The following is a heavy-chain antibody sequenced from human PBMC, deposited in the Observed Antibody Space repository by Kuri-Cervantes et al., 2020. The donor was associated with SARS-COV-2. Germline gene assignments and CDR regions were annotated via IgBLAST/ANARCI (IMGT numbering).Heavy chain of an antibody. V-gene: IGHV1-2*04. Sequence: ASVKVSCKASGYTFTDYYMHWVRQAPGQGLEWMGWINPNSGGTNYAQKFQGWVTMTRDTSISTVYMELNSLRAEDTAVYYCALYGDYYYWGQGTLVTVSS. J-gene: IGHJ4*02. CDR1: GYTFTDYY. CDR3: ALYGDYYY. CDR2: INPNSGGT. D-gene: IGHD4-17*01.